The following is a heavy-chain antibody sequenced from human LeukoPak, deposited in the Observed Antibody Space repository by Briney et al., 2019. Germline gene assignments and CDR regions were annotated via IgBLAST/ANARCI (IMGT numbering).Heavy chain of an antibody. D-gene: IGHD2-15*01. CDR2: INHSGST. CDR3: ATSGGPINWFDP. CDR1: GGPFSGYY. J-gene: IGHJ5*02. V-gene: IGHV4-34*01. Sequence: PSETLSLTCAVYGGPFSGYYWGWIRQPPGKGLQWIGEINHSGSTNYNPSLKSRVTISVDTSKNQFSLKLSSVTAADTAVYYCATSGGPINWFDPWGQGTLVTVSS.